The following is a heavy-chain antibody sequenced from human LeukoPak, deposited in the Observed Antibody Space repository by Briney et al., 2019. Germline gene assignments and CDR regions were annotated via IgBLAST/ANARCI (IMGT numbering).Heavy chain of an antibody. J-gene: IGHJ4*02. CDR2: IYYSGST. V-gene: IGHV4-30-4*01. Sequence: PSETLSLTCTVSGGSISSGDYYWSWIRQPPGKGLEWIGYIYYSGSTFYNPSLKSRVTISVDTSKNQFSLKRSSVTAAGTAVYYCARGGSGDYWGQGTLVTVSS. D-gene: IGHD3-10*01. CDR1: GGSISSGDYY. CDR3: ARGGSGDY.